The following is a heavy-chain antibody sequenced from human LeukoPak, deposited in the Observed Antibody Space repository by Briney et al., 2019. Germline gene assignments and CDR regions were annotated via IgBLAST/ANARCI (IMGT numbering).Heavy chain of an antibody. CDR3: AREGDYGDPGYYFDY. Sequence: ASVKVSCKTSGYMFTVYYMHWVRQAPGQGLEWMGWINPNSGGTNYAQKFQGRVTMTRDTSISTAYMELSRLRSDDTAVYYCAREGDYGDPGYYFDYWGKGTLVPVSS. D-gene: IGHD4-17*01. V-gene: IGHV1-2*02. CDR2: INPNSGGT. CDR1: GYMFTVYY. J-gene: IGHJ4*02.